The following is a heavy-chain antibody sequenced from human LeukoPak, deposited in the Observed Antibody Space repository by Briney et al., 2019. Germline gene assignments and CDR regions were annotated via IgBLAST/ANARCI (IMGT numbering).Heavy chain of an antibody. CDR2: INPNSGGT. D-gene: IGHD3-3*01. CDR1: GYTFTGYY. J-gene: IGHJ5*02. Sequence: ASVKVSCKASGYTFTGYYMHWVRQAPGQGLEWMGWINPNSGGTNYAQKFQGRVTMTRDTSISTAYMELSRLRSDDTAVYYCARANYDFWSGYYTPPTFWFDPWGQGTLVTVSS. CDR3: ARANYDFWSGYYTPPTFWFDP. V-gene: IGHV1-2*02.